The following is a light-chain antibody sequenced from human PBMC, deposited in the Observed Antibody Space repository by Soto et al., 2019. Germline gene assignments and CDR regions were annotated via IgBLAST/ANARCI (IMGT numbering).Light chain of an antibody. CDR1: SADVGAYDY. V-gene: IGLV2-14*03. Sequence: QSVLTQPASVSGSPGQSITISCTGTSADVGAYDYVSWYQHHPGKGPKLMIFDVTIRPSGVSNRFSGSKSGNTASLTISGLQAEDEADYHSSSYTTSGTPVFGGGTQLTVL. J-gene: IGLJ7*01. CDR3: SSYTTSGTPV. CDR2: DVT.